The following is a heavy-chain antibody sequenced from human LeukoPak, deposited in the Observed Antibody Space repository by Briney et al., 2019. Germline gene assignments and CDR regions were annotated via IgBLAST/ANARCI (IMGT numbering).Heavy chain of an antibody. CDR3: ARGPSRRGLRSSADY. CDR2: ISGSGDRT. Sequence: GGSLRLSCAASGLTFQNYAMSWVRQAPGKGLEWVSAISGSGDRTYYADSVKGRFSISRDNSKNVMFLQMHSLRAEDTAVYLCARGPSRRGLRSSADYWGPGTLVTASS. D-gene: IGHD6-13*01. J-gene: IGHJ4*02. CDR1: GLTFQNYA. V-gene: IGHV3-23*01.